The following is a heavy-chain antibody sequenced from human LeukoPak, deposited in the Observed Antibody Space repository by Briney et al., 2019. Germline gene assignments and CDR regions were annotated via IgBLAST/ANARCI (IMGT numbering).Heavy chain of an antibody. D-gene: IGHD2-21*01. V-gene: IGHV3-30*03. CDR2: ISYDGSNK. Sequence: GGSLRLSCAASGFTFSSYGMHWVRQAPGKGLEWVAVISYDGSNKYYADSVKGRFTVSRDNADNSLYLQMNSLRAGDTAIYYCARGDESYSGMDVWGQGTTVIVSS. CDR1: GFTFSSYG. CDR3: ARGDESYSGMDV. J-gene: IGHJ6*02.